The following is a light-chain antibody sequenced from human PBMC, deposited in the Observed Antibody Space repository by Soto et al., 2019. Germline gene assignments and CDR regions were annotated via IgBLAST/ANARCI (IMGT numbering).Light chain of an antibody. CDR3: DSWDNSLGVVL. CDR1: SSNIGSNY. V-gene: IGLV1-51*01. CDR2: DNY. J-gene: IGLJ2*01. Sequence: QSVLTQPPSVSAAPGQRVTISCSGSSSNIGSNYVSWYQQLPGTAPKLLIYDNYKRPSGIPDRFSGSTSGTSATLAIAGLQTGDEADYYCDSWDNSLGVVLFGGGTKVTVL.